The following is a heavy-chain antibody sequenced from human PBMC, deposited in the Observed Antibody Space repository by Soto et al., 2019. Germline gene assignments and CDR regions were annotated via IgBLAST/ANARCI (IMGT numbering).Heavy chain of an antibody. V-gene: IGHV4-38-2*01. Sequence: ETLSLTCAVSGYSISSGYYWGWIRQPPGKGLEWIGSIYHSGSTYYNPSLKSRVTISVDTSKNQFSLKLSSVTAADTAVYYCARAVYYYDSSGFLYYFHYWGQGTLVTVSS. CDR3: ARAVYYYDSSGFLYYFHY. J-gene: IGHJ4*02. CDR1: GYSISSGYY. D-gene: IGHD3-22*01. CDR2: IYHSGST.